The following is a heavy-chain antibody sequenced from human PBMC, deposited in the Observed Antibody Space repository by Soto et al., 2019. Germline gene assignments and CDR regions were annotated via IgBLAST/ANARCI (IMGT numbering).Heavy chain of an antibody. J-gene: IGHJ6*02. CDR3: ARDRERYCSGGSCSRAYGMDV. D-gene: IGHD2-15*01. V-gene: IGHV4-31*03. Sequence: SETLSLTCTVSGGSISSGGYYWSWIRQHPGKGLEWIGYIYYSGSTYYNPSLKSRVTISVDTSKNQFSLKLSSVTAADTAVYYCARDRERYCSGGSCSRAYGMDVWGQGTTVTVSS. CDR2: IYYSGST. CDR1: GGSISSGGYY.